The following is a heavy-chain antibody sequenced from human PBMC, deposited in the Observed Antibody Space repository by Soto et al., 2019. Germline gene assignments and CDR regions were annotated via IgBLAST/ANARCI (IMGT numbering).Heavy chain of an antibody. V-gene: IGHV3-30*18. CDR2: ILYDGSDK. D-gene: IGHD3-10*01. CDR1: GFTFSSYG. CDR3: AKAGGGFGDFVHH. Sequence: GGSLRLSCAASGFTFSSYGMHWVRQAPGKGLEWGTGILYDGSDKYYADSVKGRFTISRENSKNTLYLQMNSLRTEDSAVYYCAKAGGGFGDFVHHWGQGTPVTVSS. J-gene: IGHJ4*02.